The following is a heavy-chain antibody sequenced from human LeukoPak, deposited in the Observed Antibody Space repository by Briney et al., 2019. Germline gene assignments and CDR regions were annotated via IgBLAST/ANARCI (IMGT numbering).Heavy chain of an antibody. CDR3: ARGPLYYDILTGDFDY. D-gene: IGHD3-9*01. J-gene: IGHJ4*02. Sequence: ASVKVSCKASGYTFTSYGISWVRQAPGQGLEWMGWISAYNGNTNYAQKLQGRVTMTTDASTSTAYMELRSLRSDDTAVYYCARGPLYYDILTGDFDYWGQGTLVTVSS. CDR1: GYTFTSYG. CDR2: ISAYNGNT. V-gene: IGHV1-18*01.